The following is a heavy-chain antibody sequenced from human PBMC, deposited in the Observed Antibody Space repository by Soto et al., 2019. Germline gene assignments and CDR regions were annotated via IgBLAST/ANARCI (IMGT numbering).Heavy chain of an antibody. Sequence: GGSLRLSCAASGFTFSSYAMSWVRQAPGKGLEWVSAISGSGGSTYYADSVKGRFTISRDNSKNTLYLQMNSLRAEDTAVYYCAKGHYYDSSGSFSYWYFDLWGRGTLVTVSS. CDR1: GFTFSSYA. CDR2: ISGSGGST. V-gene: IGHV3-23*01. CDR3: AKGHYYDSSGSFSYWYFDL. J-gene: IGHJ2*01. D-gene: IGHD3-22*01.